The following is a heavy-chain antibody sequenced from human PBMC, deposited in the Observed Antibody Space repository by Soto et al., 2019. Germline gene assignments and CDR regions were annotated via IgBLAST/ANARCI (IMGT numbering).Heavy chain of an antibody. CDR2: IYYSGST. V-gene: IGHV4-59*08. CDR3: ARRDTAMVFFDF. D-gene: IGHD5-18*01. J-gene: IGHJ4*02. Sequence: SETLSLTCTVSCGSIGSYYWSWIRQPPGKGLEWIGYIYYSGSTNYNPSLKSRVTISVDTSKNQFSLKLSSVTAADTAVYYCARRDTAMVFFDFWGQGTLVTVSS. CDR1: CGSIGSYY.